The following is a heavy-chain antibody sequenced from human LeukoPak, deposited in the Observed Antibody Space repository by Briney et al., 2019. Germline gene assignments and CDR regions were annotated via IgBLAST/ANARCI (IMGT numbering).Heavy chain of an antibody. D-gene: IGHD3-22*01. Sequence: PGGSLRLSCAASGFTFSSYWMSWVRQAPGKRLEWVANIKQDGSEKYYVDSVKGRFTISRDNAKNSLYLQMNSLRAEDTAVYYCARAPTYYYDSSDAFDIWGQGTMVTVSS. J-gene: IGHJ3*02. CDR3: ARAPTYYYDSSDAFDI. CDR1: GFTFSSYW. CDR2: IKQDGSEK. V-gene: IGHV3-7*03.